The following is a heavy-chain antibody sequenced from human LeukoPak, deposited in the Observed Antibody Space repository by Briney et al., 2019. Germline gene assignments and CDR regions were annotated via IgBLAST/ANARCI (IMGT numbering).Heavy chain of an antibody. CDR3: ARYSSSSGRSFYYYGMDV. CDR1: GGSISSYY. V-gene: IGHV4-59*01. Sequence: PSETLSLTCTVSGGSISSYYWSWIRQPPGKGLEWIGHIYYSGSTNYNPSLKSRVTISVDTSKNQFSLKLSSVTAADTAVYYCARYSSSSGRSFYYYGMDVWGQGTTVTVSS. CDR2: IYYSGST. D-gene: IGHD6-6*01. J-gene: IGHJ6*02.